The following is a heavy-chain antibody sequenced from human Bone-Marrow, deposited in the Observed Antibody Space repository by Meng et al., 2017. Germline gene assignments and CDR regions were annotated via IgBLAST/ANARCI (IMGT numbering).Heavy chain of an antibody. V-gene: IGHV3-30*04. CDR2: ISYDGSNK. D-gene: IGHD2/OR15-2a*01. CDR3: ARANHWYFHFDF. CDR1: GFTFSSYA. Sequence: GESLKISCAASGFTFSSYAMHWVRQAPGKGLEWVAVISYDGSNKYYADSVKGRFTISRDNSKNTLYLQMNSLRAEDTAVYYCARANHWYFHFDFWGQGTLVTVSS. J-gene: IGHJ4*02.